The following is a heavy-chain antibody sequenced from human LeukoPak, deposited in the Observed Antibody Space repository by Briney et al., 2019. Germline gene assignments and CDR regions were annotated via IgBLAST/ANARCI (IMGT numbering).Heavy chain of an antibody. CDR2: IFYSVST. V-gene: IGHV4-39*01. CDR1: GGSISSSSYY. CDR3: ARHEAIRSYFDY. Sequence: SETLSLTCTVPGGSISSSSYYWGGIRQPTGKGREWISSIFYSVSTYSTPSLKTRFPISLDTSKNQFSLKLSSLTPADTAVYYCARHEAIRSYFDYWGQGTLVTVSS. J-gene: IGHJ4*02.